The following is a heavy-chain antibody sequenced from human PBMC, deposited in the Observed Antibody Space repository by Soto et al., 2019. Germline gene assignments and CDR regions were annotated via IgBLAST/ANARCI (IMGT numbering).Heavy chain of an antibody. CDR1: GFTFSGYA. CDR3: AKDLPSGSFSYYYGMDV. CDR2: ISGSGGST. D-gene: IGHD1-26*01. V-gene: IGHV3-23*01. J-gene: IGHJ6*02. Sequence: PGGSLRLSCAASGFTFSGYAMSWVRQSPGKGLEWVSAISGSGGSTYYADSVKGRFTISRDNSKNTLYLQMNSLRAEDTAVYYCAKDLPSGSFSYYYGMDVWGQGTTVTVSS.